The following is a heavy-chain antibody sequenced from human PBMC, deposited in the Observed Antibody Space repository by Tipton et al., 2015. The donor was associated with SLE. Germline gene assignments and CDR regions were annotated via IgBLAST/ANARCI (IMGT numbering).Heavy chain of an antibody. D-gene: IGHD7-27*01. Sequence: LVKPSQTLSLTCAISGDSVSSNSAAWNWIRQSPSRGLEWLGRTYYRSKWYNDYAVSVKSRITINPDTSKNQFSLQLNSVTPEDAAVYYCARGSWGSGFRTCPYWYFDLWGRGALVTVAS. V-gene: IGHV6-1*01. CDR2: TYYRSKWYN. J-gene: IGHJ2*01. CDR1: GDSVSSNSAA. CDR3: ARGSWGSGFRTCPYWYFDL.